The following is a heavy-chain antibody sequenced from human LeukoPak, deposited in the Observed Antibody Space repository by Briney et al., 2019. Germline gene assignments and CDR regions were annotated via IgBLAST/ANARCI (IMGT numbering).Heavy chain of an antibody. J-gene: IGHJ4*02. V-gene: IGHV1-2*02. CDR2: INPNSGGT. CDR1: GYTFTGYY. Sequence: ASVKVSCKASGYTFTGYYMHWVRQAPGQGLEWMEWINPNSGGTNYAQKFQGRVTMTRDTSISTAYMELSRLRSDDTAVYYCARECDSAVAGIYFDYWGQGTLVTVSS. CDR3: ARECDSAVAGIYFDY. D-gene: IGHD6-19*01.